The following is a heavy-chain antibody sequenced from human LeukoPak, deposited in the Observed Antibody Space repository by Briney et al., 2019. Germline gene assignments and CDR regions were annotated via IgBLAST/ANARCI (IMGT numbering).Heavy chain of an antibody. J-gene: IGHJ4*02. CDR2: ISAGGGNT. V-gene: IGHV3-23*01. CDR3: AREVEGYSSSSEDY. CDR1: GLTFSSYT. D-gene: IGHD6-6*01. Sequence: GGSLRLSCAASGLTFSSYTMSWVRQAPGKGLEWVSAISAGGGNTYYADSVKGRFTISRDNSKNTLYLQMNSLRAEDTAVYYCAREVEGYSSSSEDYWGREPWSPSPQ.